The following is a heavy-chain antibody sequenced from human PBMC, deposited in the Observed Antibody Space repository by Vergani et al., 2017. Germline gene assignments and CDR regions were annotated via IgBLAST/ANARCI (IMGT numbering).Heavy chain of an antibody. V-gene: IGHV3-9*01. CDR3: AKDTAYYYYYMDV. Sequence: EVQLVESGGGLVQPGRSLRLSCAASGFTFDDYAMHWVRQAPGKGLEWVSGISWNSGSIGYADSVKGRFTISRDNAKNSLYLQMNRLRAEDTALYYCAKDTAYYYYYMDVWGKGTTVTVSS. CDR2: ISWNSGSI. CDR1: GFTFDDYA. J-gene: IGHJ6*03.